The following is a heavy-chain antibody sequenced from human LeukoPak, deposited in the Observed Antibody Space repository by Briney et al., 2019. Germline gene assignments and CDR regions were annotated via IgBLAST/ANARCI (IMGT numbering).Heavy chain of an antibody. CDR3: AREASYGVKTIDH. Sequence: GGSLRLSCAASGFTFSDYYMSGIRQAPGKGLEWVSYISSSGSTIYYADSVKGRFTISRDNAKNSLYLQMNSLRAEDTAVYYCAREASYGVKTIDHWGQGTLVTVSS. V-gene: IGHV3-11*04. CDR2: ISSSGSTI. D-gene: IGHD4-17*01. CDR1: GFTFSDYY. J-gene: IGHJ4*02.